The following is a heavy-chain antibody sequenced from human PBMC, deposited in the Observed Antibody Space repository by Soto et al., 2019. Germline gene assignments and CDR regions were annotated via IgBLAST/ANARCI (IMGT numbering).Heavy chain of an antibody. J-gene: IGHJ6*02. V-gene: IGHV1-2*02. CDR1: GYTFSGYY. Sequence: ASVKVSCKASGYTFSGYYIHWLRQAPGQGLEWMGWINPNSGGTNYAQKFQGRVTVTRDTPNRTAYMELSRLTSDDTAVYYCARSLTEGYCTITGCYTRPLYGMDVWGQGTTVTVSS. CDR3: ARSLTEGYCTITGCYTRPLYGMDV. D-gene: IGHD2-2*02. CDR2: INPNSGGT.